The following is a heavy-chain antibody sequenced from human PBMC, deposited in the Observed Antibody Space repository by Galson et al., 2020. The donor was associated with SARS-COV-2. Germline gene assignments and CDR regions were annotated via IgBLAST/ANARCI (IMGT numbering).Heavy chain of an antibody. CDR3: ARVGDMATTPKDYYYYGLDA. Sequence: GGSLRLSCAASGFPFSSYSMNWVRQAPGKGLEWVSSISAGSTYIYYAESVKGRFTISRDNAKNSLLLHMDSLRVEETAVYYCARVGDMATTPKDYYYYGLDAWGQGTTVTVSS. CDR2: ISAGSTYI. D-gene: IGHD3-16*01. V-gene: IGHV3-21*01. CDR1: GFPFSSYS. J-gene: IGHJ6*02.